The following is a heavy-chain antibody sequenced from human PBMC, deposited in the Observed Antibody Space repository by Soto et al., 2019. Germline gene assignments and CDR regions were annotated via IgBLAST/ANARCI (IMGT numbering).Heavy chain of an antibody. V-gene: IGHV3-48*02. CDR1: GFTFSSYR. Sequence: GGSLRLSCAASGFTFSSYRMNWVRQAPGKGLEWVSYISSSSSTIYYADSVKGRFTISRDNAKNSLYLQMNSLRDEDTAVYYCARESSSWSTGLDYWGQGTRVTVSS. CDR3: ARESSSWSTGLDY. CDR2: ISSSSSTI. D-gene: IGHD6-13*01. J-gene: IGHJ4*02.